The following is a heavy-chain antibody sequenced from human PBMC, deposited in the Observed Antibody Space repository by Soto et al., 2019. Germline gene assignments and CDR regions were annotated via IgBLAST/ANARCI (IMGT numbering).Heavy chain of an antibody. V-gene: IGHV1-2*02. CDR1: GYTFTAYN. J-gene: IGHJ4*02. Sequence: QVQLVQSGAEVKKPGASVKVSCKASGYTFTAYNIHWVRQAHGQGLEWMGWINPNSGGTDYAQKFQGRVTMTRDTSISTAYMELSRLTSEDKAVYYCAPATMTFDYWGQGALVTVSS. D-gene: IGHD2-2*01. CDR2: INPNSGGT. CDR3: APATMTFDY.